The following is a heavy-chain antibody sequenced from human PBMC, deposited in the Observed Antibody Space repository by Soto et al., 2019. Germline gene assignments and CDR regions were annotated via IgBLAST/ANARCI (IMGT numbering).Heavy chain of an antibody. CDR3: ATLDTAMVDWYFDL. CDR2: FDPEDGET. CDR1: GYTLTELS. D-gene: IGHD5-18*01. V-gene: IGHV1-24*01. J-gene: IGHJ2*01. Sequence: VASVKVTCKVSGYTLTELSRHWVRQAPGKGLEWMGGFDPEDGETIYAQKFQGRVTMTEDTSTDTAYMELSSLRSEDTAVYYCATLDTAMVDWYFDLWGRGTLVTVSS.